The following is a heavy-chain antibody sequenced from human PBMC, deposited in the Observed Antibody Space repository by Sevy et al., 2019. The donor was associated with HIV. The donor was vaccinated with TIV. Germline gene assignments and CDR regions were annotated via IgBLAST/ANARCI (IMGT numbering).Heavy chain of an antibody. D-gene: IGHD3-3*01. CDR2: IYYSGST. J-gene: IGHJ2*01. Sequence: SETLSLTCTVSGGSISSGGYYWSWIRQHPGKGLEWIGYIYYSGSTYYNPSLKRRVTISVDTSKNQFSLKLSSVTAADTAVYYCAREELGDFWSGYYGGYFDLWGRGTLVTVSS. V-gene: IGHV4-31*03. CDR1: GGSISSGGYY. CDR3: AREELGDFWSGYYGGYFDL.